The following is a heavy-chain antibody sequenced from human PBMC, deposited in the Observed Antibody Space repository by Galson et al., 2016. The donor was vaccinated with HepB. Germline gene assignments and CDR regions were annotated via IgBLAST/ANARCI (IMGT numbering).Heavy chain of an antibody. V-gene: IGHV3-30*18. CDR3: SKDLVASPNSYYYYGMDV. D-gene: IGHD5-12*01. J-gene: IGHJ6*02. Sequence: SLRLSCAASGFTFSSYGMHWVRQAPGKGLEWVAVTSYAGSNKYYADSVKGRFTISRDNSKNTLYLQMNSLRAEDTAVYYCSKDLVASPNSYYYYGMDVWGQGTTVTVSS. CDR2: TSYAGSNK. CDR1: GFTFSSYG.